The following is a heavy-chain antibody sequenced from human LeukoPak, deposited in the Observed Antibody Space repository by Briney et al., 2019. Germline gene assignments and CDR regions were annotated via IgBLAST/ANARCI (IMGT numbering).Heavy chain of an antibody. CDR3: SRVGPGPAGAFDY. CDR1: GFTFSSYS. D-gene: IGHD6-13*01. CDR2: ISSSSSYI. Sequence: PGGSLRLSCAASGFTFSSYSMNWVRQAPGKGLEWVSSISSSSSYIYYADSVKGRFTISRDNAKNSLYLQMNSLRAEDTAVYYCSRVGPGPAGAFDYWGQGTLVTVSS. J-gene: IGHJ4*02. V-gene: IGHV3-21*01.